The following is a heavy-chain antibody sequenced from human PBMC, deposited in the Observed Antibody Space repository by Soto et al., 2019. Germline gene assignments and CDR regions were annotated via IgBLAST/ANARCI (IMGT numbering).Heavy chain of an antibody. D-gene: IGHD1-26*01. CDR1: GFPFTPFW. Sequence: EVQVVESGGGLVQPGESLRLSCAASGFPFTPFWMHWVRQAPGKGLVWLSHINSDGSTKVYADYVKGRFTISRDNAKNTLYLQMNSLKAEDTAVYYCVRDRGSPDSFNVWGRGTMVTVSS. V-gene: IGHV3-74*01. CDR2: INSDGSTK. J-gene: IGHJ3*01. CDR3: VRDRGSPDSFNV.